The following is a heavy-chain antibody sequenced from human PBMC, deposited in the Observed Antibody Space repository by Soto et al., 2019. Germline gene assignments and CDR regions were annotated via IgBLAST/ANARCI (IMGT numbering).Heavy chain of an antibody. CDR1: GFRFSGDW. Sequence: EVQLAESGGGLVQPGGSLRLSCAASGFRFSGDWMSWVRQAPGKGLEWVANIKEDGGEKFYVDSVEGRFTISRDNAKNSLYLQMNSLSAEDTAVYYCARDRGHGDGNGWFDCWGQGTLVTVSS. J-gene: IGHJ5*01. D-gene: IGHD4-17*01. CDR3: ARDRGHGDGNGWFDC. CDR2: IKEDGGEK. V-gene: IGHV3-7*01.